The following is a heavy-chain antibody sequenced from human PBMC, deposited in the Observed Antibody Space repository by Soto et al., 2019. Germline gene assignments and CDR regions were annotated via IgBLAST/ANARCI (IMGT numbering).Heavy chain of an antibody. J-gene: IGHJ6*02. CDR3: ARWGDFWSGYYAYYYYYGMDV. CDR1: GCSSSSSNL. CDR2: IYHSGST. D-gene: IGHD3-3*01. V-gene: IGHV4-4*02. Sequence: SATLSLTCSVSGCSSSSSNLWSWVRPPPGKGLEWIGEIYHSGSTNYNPSLKSRVTISVDKSKNQFSLKLSSVTAADTAVYYCARWGDFWSGYYAYYYYYGMDVWGQGTTVTVSS.